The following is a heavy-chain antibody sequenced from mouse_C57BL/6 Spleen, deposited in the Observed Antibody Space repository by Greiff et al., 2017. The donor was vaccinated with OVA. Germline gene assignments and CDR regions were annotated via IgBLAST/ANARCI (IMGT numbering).Heavy chain of an antibody. CDR1: GFSLTSYG. V-gene: IGHV2-6*01. CDR3: ASNYGYDEGFAY. CDR2: IWGVGST. D-gene: IGHD2-2*01. J-gene: IGHJ3*01. Sequence: QVQLKQSGPGLVAPSQSLSITCTVSGFSLTSYGVDWVRQSPGKGLEWLGVIWGVGSTNYNSALKSRLSISKDNSKSQVFLKMNSLQTDDTAMYCCASNYGYDEGFAYWGQGTLVTVSA.